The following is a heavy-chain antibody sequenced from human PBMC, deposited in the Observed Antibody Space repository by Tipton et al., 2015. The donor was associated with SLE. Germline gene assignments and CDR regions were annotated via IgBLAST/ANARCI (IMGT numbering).Heavy chain of an antibody. J-gene: IGHJ4*02. Sequence: TLSLTCTVPGGSISSYYWSWIRQPPGKGLEWIGYIYYSGSTNYNPSLKSRVTISVDTSKNQFSLKLSSVTAADTAVYYCARSTRFLEWLPDYWGQGTLVTVSS. CDR1: GGSISSYY. V-gene: IGHV4-59*01. D-gene: IGHD3-3*01. CDR3: ARSTRFLEWLPDY. CDR2: IYYSGST.